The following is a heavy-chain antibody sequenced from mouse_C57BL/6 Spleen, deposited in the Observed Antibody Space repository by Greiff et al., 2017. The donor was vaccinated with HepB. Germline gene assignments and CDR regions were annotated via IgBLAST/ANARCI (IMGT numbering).Heavy chain of an antibody. J-gene: IGHJ2*01. CDR3: ARLEGQLRLRYYFDY. Sequence: QVQLQQSGPELVKPGASVKISCKASGYAFSSSWMNWVKQRPGKGLEWIGRIYPGDGDTNYNGKFKGKATLTADKSSSTAYMQLSSLTSEDSAVYFCARLEGQLRLRYYFDYWGQGTTLTVSS. CDR1: GYAFSSSW. CDR2: IYPGDGDT. V-gene: IGHV1-82*01. D-gene: IGHD3-2*02.